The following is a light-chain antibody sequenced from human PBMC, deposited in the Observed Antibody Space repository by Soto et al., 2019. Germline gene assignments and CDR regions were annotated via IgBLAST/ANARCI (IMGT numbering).Light chain of an antibody. CDR2: DVT. V-gene: IGLV2-11*01. CDR1: SSDVGGYNY. CDR3: CSYGGGYTPLL. Sequence: QSALTQPRSVSGSHGQSVTISCTGTSSDVGGYNYVSWYQQHPGQATKLMIYDVTKRPSGVPDRFSGSKSGNTASLSISGLQAEDEADYYCCSYGGGYTPLLFGGGTKLTVL. J-gene: IGLJ2*01.